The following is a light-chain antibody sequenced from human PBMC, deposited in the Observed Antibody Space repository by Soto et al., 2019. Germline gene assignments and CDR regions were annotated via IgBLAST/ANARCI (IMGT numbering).Light chain of an antibody. CDR3: CSYASNHPWV. V-gene: IGLV2-11*01. J-gene: IGLJ3*02. Sequence: QSALTQPRSVSGSPGQSVTISCTGTSSNVGAYNYVSWYQQYPGKGPRLMIYDVSNRPSGVPDRFSGSKSGNTASLTISGLQAEDEADYYCCSYASNHPWVFGGGTKLTVL. CDR1: SSNVGAYNY. CDR2: DVS.